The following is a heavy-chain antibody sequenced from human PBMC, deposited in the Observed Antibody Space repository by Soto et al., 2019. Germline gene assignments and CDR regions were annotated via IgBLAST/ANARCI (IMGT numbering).Heavy chain of an antibody. V-gene: IGHV3-21*04. J-gene: IGHJ4*02. CDR2: IKSDSSSL. D-gene: IGHD3-22*01. CDR3: AKGSDYDFSGYFIFDY. CDR1: GFTFSTYL. Sequence: PGGSLRLSCAASGFTFSTYLMNWVRQAPGKGLGWVSSIKSDSSSLYYADSVKGRFTISRDNAKNSLYLQMNSLRTEDTALYYCAKGSDYDFSGYFIFDYWGQGT.